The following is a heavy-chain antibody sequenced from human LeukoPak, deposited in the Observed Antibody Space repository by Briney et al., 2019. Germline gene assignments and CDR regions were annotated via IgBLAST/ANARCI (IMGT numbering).Heavy chain of an antibody. D-gene: IGHD3-10*01. V-gene: IGHV4-59*01. Sequence: SETLSLTSTVSGGSISSYYWSWIRQPPGKGLEWIGYIYNSGSTNYNPSLKSRVTISVDTSKNQFSLKLSSVTAADTAVYYCVGGLWGYYGSGSIYYYGMDVWGQGTTVTVSS. CDR2: IYNSGST. CDR1: GGSISSYY. CDR3: VGGLWGYYGSGSIYYYGMDV. J-gene: IGHJ6*02.